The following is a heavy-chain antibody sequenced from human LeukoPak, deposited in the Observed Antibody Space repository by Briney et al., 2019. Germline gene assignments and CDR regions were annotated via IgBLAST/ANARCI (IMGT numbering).Heavy chain of an antibody. V-gene: IGHV3-49*04. CDR1: GFTFGDYV. CDR3: TTPDKPLGFCSGGSCSLGRS. J-gene: IGHJ6*04. D-gene: IGHD2-15*01. CDR2: IRSKEYGGTT. Sequence: PGGSLRLSCTASGFTFGDYVMSWVRQAPGKGLEWVGFIRSKEYGGTTEYAASVKGRFTISRDDSKSIAYLQMNSLKTEDTAVYYCTTPDKPLGFCSGGSCSLGRSWGRGTTVTISS.